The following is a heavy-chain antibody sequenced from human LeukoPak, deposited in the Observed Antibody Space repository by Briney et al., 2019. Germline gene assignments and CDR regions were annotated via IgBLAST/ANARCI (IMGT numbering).Heavy chain of an antibody. CDR2: IKQDGSEK. CDR3: ARDQGGLLWFGELSPWYYYGMDV. CDR1: GFTFSSYW. D-gene: IGHD3-10*01. Sequence: GGSLRLSCAASGFTFSSYWMSWVRQAPGKGLEWVANIKQDGSEKYYVDPVKGRFTISRDNAKNSLYLQMNSLRAEDTAVYYCARDQGGLLWFGELSPWYYYGMDVWGQGTTVTVSS. J-gene: IGHJ6*02. V-gene: IGHV3-7*01.